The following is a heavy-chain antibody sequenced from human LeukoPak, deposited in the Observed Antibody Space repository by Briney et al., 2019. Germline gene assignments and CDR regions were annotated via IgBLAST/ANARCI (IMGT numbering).Heavy chain of an antibody. J-gene: IGHJ4*02. CDR2: INPDSGAT. V-gene: IGHV1-2*02. D-gene: IGHD2-15*01. CDR1: GYTFTDYF. Sequence: ASVKVSCKASGYTFTDYFVHWVRQAPGQGLEWLGWINPDSGATNFAQRFQGRVTMTRDTSVNTALMELNNLRSDDTAVYYCARDLCHGGSCFHFDSWGQGTLVTVSS. CDR3: ARDLCHGGSCFHFDS.